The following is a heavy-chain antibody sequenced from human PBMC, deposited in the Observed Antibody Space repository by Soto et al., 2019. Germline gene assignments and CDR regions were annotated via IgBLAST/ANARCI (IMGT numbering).Heavy chain of an antibody. CDR1: GGSISSSSYY. V-gene: IGHV4-39*01. J-gene: IGHJ4*02. Sequence: QLQLQESGPGLVKPSETLSLTCTVSGGSISSSSYYWGWIRQPPGKGLEWIGSIYYSGSTYYNPSLKSRVTISVDTSKNQFSLKLSSVTAADTAVYYCARQWGPDFWSGYYWVFDYWGQGTLVTVSS. CDR3: ARQWGPDFWSGYYWVFDY. CDR2: IYYSGST. D-gene: IGHD3-3*01.